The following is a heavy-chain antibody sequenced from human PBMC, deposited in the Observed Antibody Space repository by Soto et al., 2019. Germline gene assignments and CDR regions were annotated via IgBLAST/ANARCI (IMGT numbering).Heavy chain of an antibody. CDR1: GFSVSSTGES. CDR2: IYWDDDK. CDR3: AHRRTLQALKSIDPYAY. J-gene: IGHJ4*02. Sequence: QITLKESGPTLVKPTQTLTLTCTFSGFSVSSTGESVGWIRQPPGRALEWLALIYWDDDKRYNPSRKNRLAITKDTSRNQVLLIMTNMDPVDTATYYCAHRRTLQALKSIDPYAYWGQGTVVIVSS. V-gene: IGHV2-5*02. D-gene: IGHD2-2*01.